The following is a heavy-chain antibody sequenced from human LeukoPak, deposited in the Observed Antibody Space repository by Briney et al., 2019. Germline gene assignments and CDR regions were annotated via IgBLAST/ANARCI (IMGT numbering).Heavy chain of an antibody. Sequence: SQTLSLTCAVSGGSISSGGYSWSWIRQPPGKGLEWIGYIYHSGSTNYNPSLKSRVTISVDTSKNQFSLKLSSVTAADTAVYYCARSELELRSHDAFDIWGQGTMVTVSS. CDR3: ARSELELRSHDAFDI. D-gene: IGHD1-7*01. V-gene: IGHV4-30-2*01. J-gene: IGHJ3*02. CDR1: GGSISSGGYS. CDR2: IYHSGST.